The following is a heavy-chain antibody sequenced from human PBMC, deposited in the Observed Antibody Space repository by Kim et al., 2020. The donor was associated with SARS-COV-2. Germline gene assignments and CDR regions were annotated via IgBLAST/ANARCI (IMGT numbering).Heavy chain of an antibody. CDR1: GGTFSSYT. V-gene: IGHV1-69*02. D-gene: IGHD6-19*01. J-gene: IGHJ6*02. CDR2: IIPILGVA. Sequence: SVKVSCKASGGTFSSYTISWVRQAPGQGLEWMGRIIPILGVANYAQKFQGRVTITADESTNTVYMELSSLRSEDTAVYYCAGARTAVAGTDDYYGMDVWGQGTTVTVSS. CDR3: AGARTAVAGTDDYYGMDV.